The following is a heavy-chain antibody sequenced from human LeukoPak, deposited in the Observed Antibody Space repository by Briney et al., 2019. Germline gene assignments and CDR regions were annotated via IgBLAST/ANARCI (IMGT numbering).Heavy chain of an antibody. CDR2: IYYSGST. V-gene: IGHV4-59*01. CDR1: GGSISSYD. D-gene: IGHD3-10*01. J-gene: IGHJ6*02. Sequence: SETLSLTCTVSGGSISSYDWSWIRQPPGKGLEWIGYIYYSGSTNYNPSLKSRVTISVDTSKNQFSLKLSSVTAADTAVYYCARATMVRGVIDYYYYGMDVWGQGTTVTVSS. CDR3: ARATMVRGVIDYYYYGMDV.